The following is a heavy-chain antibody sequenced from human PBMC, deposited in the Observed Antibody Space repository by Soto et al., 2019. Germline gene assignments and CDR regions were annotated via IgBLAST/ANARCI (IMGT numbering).Heavy chain of an antibody. V-gene: IGHV3-9*01. CDR2: ISWNSGRI. J-gene: IGHJ3*02. CDR1: GFIFDDFA. CDR3: VKEKLQSDSFDT. Sequence: EMQLVESGGGFVQPGRSLRVSCVASGFIFDDFAMHWVRQAPGKGLEWVSVISWNSGRIAYADSVKGRFTTSRDNAKNSLFLQIHSLRPEDTALYFCVKEKLQSDSFDTWGQGTMVIVSP. D-gene: IGHD1-7*01.